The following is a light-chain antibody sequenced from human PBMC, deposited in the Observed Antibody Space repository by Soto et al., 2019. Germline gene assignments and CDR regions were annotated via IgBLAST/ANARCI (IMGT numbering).Light chain of an antibody. Sequence: DIVMTQSPDSLAVSLGERATIYCKSSQSVLYSSKNKNYLAWYQQKPGQPPKLLIYWASTREPGVPDRFSGSGSGTDLTLTISSLQTEDVAVYYCQQYYSTPLTFGGGTKVEIK. CDR3: QQYYSTPLT. J-gene: IGKJ4*01. V-gene: IGKV4-1*01. CDR1: QSVLYSSKNKNY. CDR2: WAS.